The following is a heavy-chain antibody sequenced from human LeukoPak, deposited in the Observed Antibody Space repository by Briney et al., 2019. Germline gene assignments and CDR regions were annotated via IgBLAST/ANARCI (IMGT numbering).Heavy chain of an antibody. V-gene: IGHV1-8*03. CDR2: INLNSGNT. CDR1: RYILHRYD. D-gene: IGHD2-15*01. Sequence: GACVKLPHTVSRYILHRYDINCAPEATGQGFEWMGWINLNSGNTGYAQKLQGRVTITRDTSIRTAYMEVSSLRSEDTAVYYCARVDGSPDYWGQGTLLTVSS. J-gene: IGHJ4*02. CDR3: ARVDGSPDY.